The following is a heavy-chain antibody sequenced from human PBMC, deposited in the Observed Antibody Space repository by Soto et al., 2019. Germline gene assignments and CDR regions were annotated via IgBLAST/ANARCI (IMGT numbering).Heavy chain of an antibody. CDR3: AHRQPAGISSSRYYFEY. D-gene: IGHD3-3*01. J-gene: IGHJ4*02. V-gene: IGHV2-5*01. CDR1: GFSLSTSGVG. Sequence: QITLKESGPTLLKPTQTLTLTCSFSGFSLSTSGVGVGWIRQPPGKALEWLAVIYWNDDKRYSPSLQGRLTITKDTSKSQVVLTMTNMDPVDTATYSCAHRQPAGISSSRYYFEYWGQGTLVTVSS. CDR2: IYWNDDK.